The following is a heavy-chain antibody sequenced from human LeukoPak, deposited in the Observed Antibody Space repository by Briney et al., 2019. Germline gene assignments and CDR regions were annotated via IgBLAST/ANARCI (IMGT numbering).Heavy chain of an antibody. CDR1: GGSFSGYY. CDR2: INHSGST. J-gene: IGHJ4*02. V-gene: IGHV4-34*01. Sequence: SETLSPTCAVYGGSFSGYYWSWIRQPPGKGLEWIGEINHSGSTNYNPSLKSRVTISVDTSKNQFSLKLSSVTAADTAVYYCARVTTMVRGVPFDYWGQGTLVTVSS. D-gene: IGHD3-10*01. CDR3: ARVTTMVRGVPFDY.